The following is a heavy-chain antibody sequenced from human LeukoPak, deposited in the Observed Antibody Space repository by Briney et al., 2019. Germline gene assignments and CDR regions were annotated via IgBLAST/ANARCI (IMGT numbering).Heavy chain of an antibody. D-gene: IGHD3-3*01. V-gene: IGHV3-30*04. J-gene: IGHJ4*02. CDR2: ISYDGSNK. CDR3: AKVNDFWSGSGIDY. CDR1: GFTFSSYA. Sequence: GGSLRLSCAASGFTFSSYAMHWVRQAPGKGLEWVAVISYDGSNKYYADSVKGRFTISRDNSKNTLYLQMNSLRAEDTAVYYCAKVNDFWSGSGIDYWGQGTLVTVSS.